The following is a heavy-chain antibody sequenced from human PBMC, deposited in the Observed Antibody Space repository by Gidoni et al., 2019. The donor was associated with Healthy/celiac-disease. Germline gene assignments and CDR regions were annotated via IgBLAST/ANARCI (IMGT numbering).Heavy chain of an antibody. CDR3: AKDPRNYCSSTSCYLSWYFDL. D-gene: IGHD2-2*01. V-gene: IGHV3-30*18. CDR1: GFTFSRYG. Sequence: QVQLVESGGGVVQPGRSLRLSCAASGFTFSRYGMPWVRQAPGKGLEWVAVISYDGSNKYYADSVKGRFTISRDNSKNTLYLQMNSLRAEDTAVYYCAKDPRNYCSSTSCYLSWYFDLWGRGTLVTVSS. J-gene: IGHJ2*01. CDR2: ISYDGSNK.